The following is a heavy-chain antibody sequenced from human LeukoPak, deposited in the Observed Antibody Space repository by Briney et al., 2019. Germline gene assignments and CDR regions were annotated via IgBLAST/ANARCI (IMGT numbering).Heavy chain of an antibody. J-gene: IGHJ4*02. V-gene: IGHV3-21*06. D-gene: IGHD1-26*01. CDR3: AVVGALYYFDY. CDR2: ISRRSESI. Sequence: GGSLRLSCAASGFTFSSYSMNWVRQVPGKGLEWVSSISRRSESISYADSVKGRFTISRDNAKSSLYLQMNSLRAEDTAVYYCAVVGALYYFDYWGQRTLVTVSS. CDR1: GFTFSSYS.